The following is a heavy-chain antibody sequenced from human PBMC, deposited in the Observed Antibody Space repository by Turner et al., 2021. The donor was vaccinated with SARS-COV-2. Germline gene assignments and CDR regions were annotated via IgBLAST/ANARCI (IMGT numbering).Heavy chain of an antibody. CDR2: IIPILGRA. Sequence: QVQLVQSGAEVKKPGSSVKVPCKASRGTFSSYTISWVRQAPGQGPEWMGRIIPILGRANYAQKVQGRVTITADKSTSTAYMELSSLRSEDTAVYYCATRVYDILTGLELGYFDYWGQGTLVTVSS. CDR1: RGTFSSYT. D-gene: IGHD3-9*01. J-gene: IGHJ4*02. V-gene: IGHV1-69*02. CDR3: ATRVYDILTGLELGYFDY.